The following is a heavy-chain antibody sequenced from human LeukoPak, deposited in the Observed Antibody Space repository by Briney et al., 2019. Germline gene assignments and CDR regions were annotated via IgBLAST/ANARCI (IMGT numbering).Heavy chain of an antibody. D-gene: IGHD3-10*01. J-gene: IGHJ4*02. V-gene: IGHV3-7*01. Sequence: GGCLRLSCAASGFTFSSYWMTWVRQAPGKGLEWVANIKKDGSDRYYVDSVKGRFTISRDNAENSLFLQMNSLRAEDTAVYYCARWGTSWSGFDYWGQGTLVTVSP. CDR3: ARWGTSWSGFDY. CDR2: IKKDGSDR. CDR1: GFTFSSYW.